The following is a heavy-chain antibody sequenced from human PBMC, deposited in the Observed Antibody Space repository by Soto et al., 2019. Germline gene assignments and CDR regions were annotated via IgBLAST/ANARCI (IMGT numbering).Heavy chain of an antibody. Sequence: GGSLRLSCAASGFTFSDHYMDWVRQAPGKGLEWVGRTRNKANSYTTEYAASVKGRFTISRDDSKNSLYLQMNSLKTEVTAVYYCARDAKTGDGWYVDLWGRGTLVTVSS. CDR3: ARDAKTGDGWYVDL. CDR1: GFTFSDHY. D-gene: IGHD7-27*01. J-gene: IGHJ2*01. V-gene: IGHV3-72*01. CDR2: TRNKANSYTT.